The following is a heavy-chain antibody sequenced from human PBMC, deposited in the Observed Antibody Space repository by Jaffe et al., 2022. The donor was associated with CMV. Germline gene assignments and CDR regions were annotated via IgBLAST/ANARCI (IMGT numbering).Heavy chain of an antibody. D-gene: IGHD3-9*01. CDR2: IGRTRSDT. V-gene: IGHV3-11*06. CDR1: GLTFTDYY. Sequence: QGQLVESGGGLVKPGGSLRLSCTASGLTFTDYYMAWIRQAPGKGLEWVSYIGRTRSDTNYADSVKGRFTISRDNVKTSLYLQMNSLRVEDTAVYYCARVVDGYDLLGYMDVWGKGTTVSVSS. CDR3: ARVVDGYDLLGYMDV. J-gene: IGHJ6*03.